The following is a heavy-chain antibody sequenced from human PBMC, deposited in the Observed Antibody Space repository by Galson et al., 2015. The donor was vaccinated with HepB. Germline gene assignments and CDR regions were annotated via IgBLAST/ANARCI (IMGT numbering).Heavy chain of an antibody. CDR2: IWYDGSNK. CDR3: AREGAEKMGTFDY. V-gene: IGHV3-33*01. Sequence: SLRLSCAASGFTFSSFGMHWVRQAPGKGLEWVALIWYDGSNKYYGDSVKGRFTISRDNSKNTLYLEMNSRRAEDTAVYYCAREGAEKMGTFDYWGQVSLVTVSS. J-gene: IGHJ4*02. CDR1: GFTFSSFG. D-gene: IGHD1-26*01.